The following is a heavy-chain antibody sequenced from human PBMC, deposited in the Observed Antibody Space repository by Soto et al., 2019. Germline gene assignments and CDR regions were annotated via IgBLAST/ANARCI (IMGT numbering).Heavy chain of an antibody. V-gene: IGHV4-30-4*01. CDR3: AWGGMRYDFWGPIFYYGY. CDR2: IYYSGST. Sequence: QVQLQESGPGLVKPSQTLSLTCTVSGGSISSGDYYWSWIRQPPGKGLEWSGYIYYSGSTYYNPFLKSGVTMTVDTSRNKFALRLSSVTAADTGVYYCAWGGMRYDFWGPIFYYGYLGQGTLVTVSS. J-gene: IGHJ4*02. CDR1: GGSISSGDYY. D-gene: IGHD3-3*01.